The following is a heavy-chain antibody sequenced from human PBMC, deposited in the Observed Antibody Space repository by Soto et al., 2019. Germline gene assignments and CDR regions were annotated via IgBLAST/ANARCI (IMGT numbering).Heavy chain of an antibody. D-gene: IGHD3-22*01. V-gene: IGHV2-5*02. CDR2: IYWDGDK. Sequence: QITLKESGPTLVKPTQTLTLTCTFSGFSLITSRGGVGCVRQHPGKALEWLTFIYWDGDKLYSPSLKSRLTLTKDNSKNQVVLKMTNIDPVDTAKYYCAHSQQEGIVVGQYFQHWGQGTLVTVSS. CDR3: AHSQQEGIVVGQYFQH. J-gene: IGHJ1*01. CDR1: GFSLITSRGG.